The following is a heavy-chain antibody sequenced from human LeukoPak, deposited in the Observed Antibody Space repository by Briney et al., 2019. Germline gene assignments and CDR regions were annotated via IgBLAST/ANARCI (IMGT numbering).Heavy chain of an antibody. CDR3: ARVRSGYYYGAGAFQH. CDR1: GGSFSGYY. V-gene: IGHV4-34*01. J-gene: IGHJ1*01. D-gene: IGHD3-22*01. Sequence: SETLSLTCAVYGGSFSGYYWSWIRQPPGKGLEWIGEINHSGSTNYNPSLKSRVTISVDTSKNQFSLKLSSVTAADTAVYYCARVRSGYYYGAGAFQHWGQGTLVTVSS. CDR2: INHSGST.